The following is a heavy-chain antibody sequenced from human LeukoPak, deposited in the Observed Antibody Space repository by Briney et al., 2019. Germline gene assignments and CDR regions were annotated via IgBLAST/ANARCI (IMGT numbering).Heavy chain of an antibody. D-gene: IGHD3-22*01. CDR3: ARQGDYYDSSGYEV. Sequence: SETLSLTCTVSGGSISSSSYYWGWIRQRPGKGLEWIGSIYYSGSTYYNPSLKSRVTISVDTSKNQFSLKLSSVTAADTAVYYCARQGDYYDSSGYEVWGQGTLVTVSS. V-gene: IGHV4-39*01. J-gene: IGHJ4*02. CDR2: IYYSGST. CDR1: GGSISSSSYY.